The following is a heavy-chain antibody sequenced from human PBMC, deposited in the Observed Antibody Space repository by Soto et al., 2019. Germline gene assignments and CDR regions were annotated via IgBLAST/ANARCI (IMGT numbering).Heavy chain of an antibody. J-gene: IGHJ6*02. CDR2: VSCDESNK. Sequence: QVQLVESGGGMVQPGRSLRLSCAASGFTFSSYGMHWVRQAPGKGLESVAVVSCDESNKYYADSVKGRFTISRDNSKNTLFLQMNRLRAEDTAVYYCAKDRGYGDYTYYGMDVWGQGTTVTVSS. D-gene: IGHD3-10*01. CDR3: AKDRGYGDYTYYGMDV. V-gene: IGHV3-30*18. CDR1: GFTFSSYG.